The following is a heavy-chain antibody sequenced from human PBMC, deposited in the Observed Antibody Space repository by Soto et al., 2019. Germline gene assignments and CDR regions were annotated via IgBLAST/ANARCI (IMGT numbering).Heavy chain of an antibody. CDR3: ARDGGSGSYFFWLDL. D-gene: IGHD3-10*01. Sequence: SETLSLTCAVSGGSISSGGYSWSWIRQPPGKGLEWIGYIYHSGSTYYNPSLKSRVTISVDRSKNQFSLKLSSVTAADTAVYYCARDGGSGSYFFWLDLWGQGNLVTVSS. J-gene: IGHJ5*02. CDR2: IYHSGST. V-gene: IGHV4-30-2*01. CDR1: GGSISSGGYS.